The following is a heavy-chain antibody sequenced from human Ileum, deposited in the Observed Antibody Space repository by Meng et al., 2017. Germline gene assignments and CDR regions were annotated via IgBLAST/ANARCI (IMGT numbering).Heavy chain of an antibody. J-gene: IGHJ4*02. D-gene: IGHD5-18*01. CDR1: NGSLTNVNNY. V-gene: IGHV4-30-4*01. CDR2: IYYEGSS. Sequence: QVQLQESGPGLVKPSQTLSLTCSGSNGSLTNVNNYWNWIRQAPGQALENIGYIYYEGSSYATPSLKSRVTMSIDTSTNQFSLRLDSVTAADTAVYYCAREFYVDTAMVIDSWGPGALVTVSS. CDR3: AREFYVDTAMVIDS.